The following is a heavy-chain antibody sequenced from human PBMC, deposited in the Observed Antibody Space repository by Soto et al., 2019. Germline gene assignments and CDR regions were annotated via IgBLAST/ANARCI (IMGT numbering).Heavy chain of an antibody. CDR2: ISAYNGNT. J-gene: IGHJ5*02. D-gene: IGHD1-7*01. Sequence: VASGKVCCKASGYTFTSYGISWVRQAPGQGLEWMGWISAYNGNTNYAQKLQGRVTMTTDTSTSTAYMELRSLRSDDTAVYYCARDDNWNYNGWFDPWGQGTLVTVYS. CDR1: GYTFTSYG. CDR3: ARDDNWNYNGWFDP. V-gene: IGHV1-18*01.